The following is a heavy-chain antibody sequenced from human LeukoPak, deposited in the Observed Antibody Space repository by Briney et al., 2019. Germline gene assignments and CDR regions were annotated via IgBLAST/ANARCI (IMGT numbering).Heavy chain of an antibody. V-gene: IGHV3-74*01. J-gene: IGHJ4*02. CDR1: GFIFSDYW. Sequence: GGSLRLSCAASGFIFSDYWMHWVRQGPGKGLEWVSRIKYDGSSTSYADSVKGRFTISRDNAKNTVYVNMHSLRDGDTAVYYCARGGRFAYFLDYWGQGNLVTVSS. CDR2: IKYDGSST. CDR3: ARGGRFAYFLDY. D-gene: IGHD2-21*01.